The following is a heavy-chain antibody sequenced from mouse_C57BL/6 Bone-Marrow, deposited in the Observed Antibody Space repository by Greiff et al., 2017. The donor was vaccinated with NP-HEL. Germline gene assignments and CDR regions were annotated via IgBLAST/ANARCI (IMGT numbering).Heavy chain of an antibody. D-gene: IGHD2-3*01. CDR3: ARGGYYGGAMDY. Sequence: DVKLVESGPGLVKPSPSLSLTCSVTGYSITSGYYWNWIRQFPGNQLEWMGYISYDGSNNYNPSLKNRISITRDTSKNQLFLKLNSVTTEDTATYYCARGGYYGGAMDYWGQGTSVTVSS. CDR1: GYSITSGYY. V-gene: IGHV3-6*01. CDR2: ISYDGSN. J-gene: IGHJ4*01.